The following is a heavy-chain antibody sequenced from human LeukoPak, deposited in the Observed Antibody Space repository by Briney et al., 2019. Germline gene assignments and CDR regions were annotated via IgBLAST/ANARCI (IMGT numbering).Heavy chain of an antibody. J-gene: IGHJ6*03. CDR3: AREVVRGVIITPRYYMDV. Sequence: PSETLSLTCTVSGGPISSYYWSWIRQPPGKGLEWIGYIYYSGSTNYNPSLKSRVRTSVDTSKKQFSLKLSSVTAADTAVYYCAREVVRGVIITPRYYMDVWGKGTTVTISS. D-gene: IGHD3-10*01. V-gene: IGHV4-59*12. CDR2: IYYSGST. CDR1: GGPISSYY.